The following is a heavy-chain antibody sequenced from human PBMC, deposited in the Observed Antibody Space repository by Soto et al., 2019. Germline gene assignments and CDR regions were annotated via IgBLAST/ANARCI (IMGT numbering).Heavy chain of an antibody. Sequence: GESLNISWKGSGYTFTNYWITWVRQMPGKGLEWMGRMDPSDSYINYNPSFEGHVTISLDKSINTAYLQWYSLKASDTAMYYCARGRWYFDSWGQGVPVTVSS. CDR2: MDPSDSYI. CDR1: GYTFTNYW. V-gene: IGHV5-10-1*01. CDR3: ARGRWYFDS. D-gene: IGHD2-15*01. J-gene: IGHJ4*02.